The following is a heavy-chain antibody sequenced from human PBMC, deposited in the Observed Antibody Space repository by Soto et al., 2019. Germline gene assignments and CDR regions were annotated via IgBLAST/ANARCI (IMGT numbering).Heavy chain of an antibody. CDR2: INHSGST. D-gene: IGHD3-10*01. J-gene: IGHJ6*02. Sequence: SETLSLTCAIYGGSFSGYYWSWIRQPPGKGLKWIGEINHSGSTNYNPSLKSRDNISVDTSKNQFSLKLSSVTAADTAVYYCARGLALLWFGELPFYYYYYGMDVWGQGTTVTVSS. V-gene: IGHV4-34*01. CDR1: GGSFSGYY. CDR3: ARGLALLWFGELPFYYYYYGMDV.